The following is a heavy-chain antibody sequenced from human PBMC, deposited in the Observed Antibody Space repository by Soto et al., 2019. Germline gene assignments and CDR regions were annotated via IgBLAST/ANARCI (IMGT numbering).Heavy chain of an antibody. CDR3: AGWRSSSWFAVFFQF. Sequence: QGQLVQSGAEVKKPGSSVKVSCKSSGDTFTSYSIAWMRHAPGQGLQWMGGIIPKLGSTKNARKFQDRVTITGDESTSTAYMELSGLRSEDTAVYFCAGWRSSSWFAVFFQFWGQGTRVTVSS. V-gene: IGHV1-69*01. CDR2: IIPKLGST. J-gene: IGHJ1*01. CDR1: GDTFTSYS. D-gene: IGHD6-13*01.